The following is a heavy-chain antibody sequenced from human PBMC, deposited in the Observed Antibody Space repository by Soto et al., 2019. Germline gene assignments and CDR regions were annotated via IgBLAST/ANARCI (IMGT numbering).Heavy chain of an antibody. CDR3: AKGGYSVYYNWFDT. CDR1: GDSVSSNSAA. CDR2: TYYRSKWYN. V-gene: IGHV6-1*01. D-gene: IGHD5-12*01. Sequence: SHTLSLTCAISGDSVSSNSAAWNWIRQSPSRGLEWLGRTYYRSKWYNDYAVSVKSRITINPDTSKNQFSLQLNSVTPEDTAVYYCAKGGYSVYYNWFDTWGQGTLITVSS. J-gene: IGHJ5*02.